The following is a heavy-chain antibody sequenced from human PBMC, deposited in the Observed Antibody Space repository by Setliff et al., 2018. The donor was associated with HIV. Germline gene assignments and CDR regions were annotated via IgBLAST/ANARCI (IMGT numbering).Heavy chain of an antibody. CDR1: GVSISSYY. V-gene: IGHV4-59*01. CDR2: IFPGGAT. CDR3: ARRSGAAVFYYFDY. J-gene: IGHJ4*02. Sequence: PSETLSLTCSVSGVSISSYYWSWIRHSPGKGLEWIGIIFPGGATNYNPSLKNRVAISVDTSKNQFSLKLTSVTPADTAVYYCARRSGAAVFYYFDYWGQGTLVTVSS. D-gene: IGHD6-13*01.